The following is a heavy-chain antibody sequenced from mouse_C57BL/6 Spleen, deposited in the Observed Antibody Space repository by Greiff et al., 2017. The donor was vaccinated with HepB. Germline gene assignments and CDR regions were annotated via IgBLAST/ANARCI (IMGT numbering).Heavy chain of an antibody. Sequence: EVKLMESGGGLVQPKGSLKLSCAASGFSFNTYAMNWVRQAPGKGLEWVARIRSKSNNYATYYADSVKDRFTISRDDSESMLYLQINNLKTEDTAMYYCVRHNDYYWYFDVWGTGTTVTVSS. J-gene: IGHJ1*03. V-gene: IGHV10-1*01. D-gene: IGHD2-4*01. CDR3: VRHNDYYWYFDV. CDR1: GFSFNTYA. CDR2: IRSKSNNYAT.